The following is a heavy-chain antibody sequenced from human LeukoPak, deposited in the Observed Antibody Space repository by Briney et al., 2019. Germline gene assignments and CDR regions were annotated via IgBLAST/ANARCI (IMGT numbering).Heavy chain of an antibody. CDR3: ARVWSRSSGYDV. Sequence: SETLSLTRAVYGGSFSGYYWSWIRQPPGKGLEWIGEINHSGSTNYNPSLKSRVTISVDTSKNQFSLKLSSVTAADTAVYYCARVWSRSSGYDVWGRGTLVTVSS. J-gene: IGHJ2*01. V-gene: IGHV4-34*01. CDR2: INHSGST. CDR1: GGSFSGYY. D-gene: IGHD5-12*01.